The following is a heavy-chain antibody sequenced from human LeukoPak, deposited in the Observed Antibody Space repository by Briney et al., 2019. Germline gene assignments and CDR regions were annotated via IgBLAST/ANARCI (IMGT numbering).Heavy chain of an antibody. Sequence: PGGSLRLSCAASGFTFSSYAMTWVRQAPGKGLEWVSANSSSDGSTYYADSVKGRFTISRDNSKNTLYLQMNSLRAEDTAVYYCAKGIVGAKYFQHWGQGTLVTVSS. V-gene: IGHV3-23*01. CDR1: GFTFSSYA. D-gene: IGHD1-26*01. CDR3: AKGIVGAKYFQH. CDR2: NSSSDGST. J-gene: IGHJ1*01.